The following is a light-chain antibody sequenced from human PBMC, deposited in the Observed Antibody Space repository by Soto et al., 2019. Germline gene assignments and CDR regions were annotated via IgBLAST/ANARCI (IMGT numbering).Light chain of an antibody. CDR1: QDISSW. CDR2: AAS. Sequence: DIQMTQSPSSVSASVGDRVTITCRASQDISSWLAWYQQKPGKAPKLLIYAASSLQSGVPPRFSGSGSVTDFTLTISSLQPEDFATYYCQQANSFPYTFGQGTKLEIK. V-gene: IGKV1D-12*01. CDR3: QQANSFPYT. J-gene: IGKJ2*01.